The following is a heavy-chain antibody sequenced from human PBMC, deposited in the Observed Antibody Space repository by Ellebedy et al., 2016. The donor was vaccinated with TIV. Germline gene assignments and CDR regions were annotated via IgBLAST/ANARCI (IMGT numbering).Heavy chain of an antibody. CDR2: IDHSGTT. V-gene: IGHV4-34*01. CDR3: VRHYCSSDGCHASPYNWFDP. D-gene: IGHD2-2*01. Sequence: MPGGSLRLSCAVYGGSFSGYYWPWLRQPPGKGLEWIGEIDHSGTTRYNPSLRSRATISIDTSKNQFSLTLNSVTAADTAVYYGVRHYCSSDGCHASPYNWFDPWGQGTLVTVSS. CDR1: GGSFSGYY. J-gene: IGHJ5*02.